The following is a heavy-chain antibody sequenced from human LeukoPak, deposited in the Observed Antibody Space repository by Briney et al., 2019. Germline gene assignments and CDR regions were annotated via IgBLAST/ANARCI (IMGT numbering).Heavy chain of an antibody. CDR3: AREDYYDRSAWAARAFDI. Sequence: GGSLRLSCAASGFTVSSNYMSWVRQAPGKGLEWVSVIYSSGSTYYADSVKGRFTISRDNSKNTLYLQMNSLRAEDTAVYYCAREDYYDRSAWAARAFDIWGQGTMVTVSS. CDR2: IYSSGST. CDR1: GFTVSSNY. V-gene: IGHV3-53*01. J-gene: IGHJ3*02. D-gene: IGHD3-22*01.